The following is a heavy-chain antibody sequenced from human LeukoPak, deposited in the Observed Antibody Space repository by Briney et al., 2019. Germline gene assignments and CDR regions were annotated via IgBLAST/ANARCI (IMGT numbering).Heavy chain of an antibody. D-gene: IGHD2-2*01. CDR2: IYYSGST. J-gene: IGHJ6*02. CDR1: VGSISSYY. V-gene: IGHV4-59*01. CDR3: ARTVVANYYYYGMDV. Sequence: PSETLSLTCTVSVGSISSYYWSWIRQPPGKGLEWIGYIYYSGSTNYNPSLKSRVTISVDTSKNEFSLKLSSVTAADTAVYYCARTVVANYYYYGMDVWGQGTTVTVSS.